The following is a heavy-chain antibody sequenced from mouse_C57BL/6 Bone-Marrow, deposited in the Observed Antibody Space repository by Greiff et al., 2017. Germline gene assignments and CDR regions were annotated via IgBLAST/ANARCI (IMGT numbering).Heavy chain of an antibody. Sequence: EVKLMESGAELVRPGASVKLSCTASGFNIKDDYMHWVKQRPEQGLEWIGWIDPENGDTEYASKFQGKATITADTSSSTAYLQLSSLTAEDTAVYYCTNPRITTVVATDFYAMDYWGQGTSVTVSS. CDR3: TNPRITTVVATDFYAMDY. V-gene: IGHV14-4*01. CDR2: IDPENGDT. D-gene: IGHD1-1*01. J-gene: IGHJ4*01. CDR1: GFNIKDDY.